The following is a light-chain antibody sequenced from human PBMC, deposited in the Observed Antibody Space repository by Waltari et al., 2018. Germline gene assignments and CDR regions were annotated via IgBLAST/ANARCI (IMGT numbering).Light chain of an antibody. V-gene: IGLV3-19*01. CDR3: NSRDNSDNHVI. J-gene: IGLJ2*01. Sequence: SSDLTQDPAVSVALGQTVRITCQGDTLRNYYASWYQKKPGQAPILVIYGKNNRPSGIPDRFSGSSSVNTASLTITGAQAEDEADYYCNSRDNSDNHVIFGGGTKLTVL. CDR2: GKN. CDR1: TLRNYY.